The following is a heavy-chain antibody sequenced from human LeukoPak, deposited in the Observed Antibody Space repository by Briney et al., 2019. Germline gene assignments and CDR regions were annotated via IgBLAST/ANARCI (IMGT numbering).Heavy chain of an antibody. CDR1: GFTFSSYS. D-gene: IGHD4-23*01. CDR2: ISSSSSYI. J-gene: IGHJ4*02. Sequence: GGSLRLSCAASGFTFSSYSMNWVRQAPGKGLEWVSSISSSSSYIYYTDSVKGRFSISRDNAKNTLYLQMNSLRVEDTAVYYCARGRPHGNDYWGQGTLVTVSS. CDR3: ARGRPHGNDY. V-gene: IGHV3-21*01.